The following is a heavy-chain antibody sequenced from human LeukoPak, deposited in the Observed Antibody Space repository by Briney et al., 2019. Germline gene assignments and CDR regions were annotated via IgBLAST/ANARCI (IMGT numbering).Heavy chain of an antibody. CDR1: GGSFSGYY. CDR3: ARARMTLVRGVPRTTWFHP. Sequence: PSETLSLTCAVFGGSFSGYYWTWVRQAPGKGLEWIGEINESGTTNYNASLNNRVTISVDTSKNQFSLKLTSLTAADTAVFYCARARMTLVRGVPRTTWFHPWGQGTLVTVSS. J-gene: IGHJ5*02. D-gene: IGHD3-10*01. V-gene: IGHV4-34*01. CDR2: INESGTT.